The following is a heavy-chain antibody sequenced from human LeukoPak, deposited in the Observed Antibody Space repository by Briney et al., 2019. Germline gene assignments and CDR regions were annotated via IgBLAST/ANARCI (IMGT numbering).Heavy chain of an antibody. D-gene: IGHD3-3*01. J-gene: IGHJ5*02. CDR3: ARGGNDFWSGLMYNWFDP. Sequence: PSETLSLTCTVYGGSISSYYWNWIRQPPGKGLEWIGYIYYSGSTNYNPSLQSRVTISVDTSKNQFSLKLTSVTAADTAMYYCARGGNDFWSGLMYNWFDPWGQGTLVTVSS. CDR2: IYYSGST. V-gene: IGHV4-59*01. CDR1: GGSISSYY.